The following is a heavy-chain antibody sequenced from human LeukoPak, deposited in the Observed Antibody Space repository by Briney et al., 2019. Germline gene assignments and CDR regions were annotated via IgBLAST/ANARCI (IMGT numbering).Heavy chain of an antibody. V-gene: IGHV4-59*01. CDR1: GGSISSYY. D-gene: IGHD7-27*01. J-gene: IGHJ6*03. CDR3: ARVVWGLTHYYYYYMDV. CDR2: IYYSGST. Sequence: SETLSLTCTVPGGSISSYYWSWIRQPPGKGLEWIGYIYYSGSTNYNPSLKSRVTISVDTSKNQFSLKLSSVTAADTAVYYCARVVWGLTHYYYYYMDVWGKGTTVTVSS.